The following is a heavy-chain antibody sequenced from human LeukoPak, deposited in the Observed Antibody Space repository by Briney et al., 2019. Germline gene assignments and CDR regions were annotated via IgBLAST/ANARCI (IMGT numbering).Heavy chain of an antibody. Sequence: SQTLSLTCTVSGCSISSGSYYWSWIRQPAGKGLEWIGRIYTSGSTNYNPSLKSRVTISVDTSKNQFSLKLSSVTAADTAVYYCAREDSGWFAWFDPWGQGTLVTVSS. CDR3: AREDSGWFAWFDP. J-gene: IGHJ5*02. CDR2: IYTSGST. CDR1: GCSISSGSYY. D-gene: IGHD6-19*01. V-gene: IGHV4-61*02.